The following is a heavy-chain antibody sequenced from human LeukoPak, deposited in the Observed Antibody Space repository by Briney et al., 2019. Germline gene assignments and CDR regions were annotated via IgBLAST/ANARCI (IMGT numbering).Heavy chain of an antibody. Sequence: GESLKISCKGSGYSFTSCWIGWVRQMPGKGLVWMGIIYPGDSDARYSPSFQGQVTISVDKSTSTAFLQWSSLKASDTAMYFCARRAYSSSWSYFDYWGQGTLVTVSS. CDR1: GYSFTSCW. CDR3: ARRAYSSSWSYFDY. D-gene: IGHD6-13*01. J-gene: IGHJ4*02. V-gene: IGHV5-51*01. CDR2: IYPGDSDA.